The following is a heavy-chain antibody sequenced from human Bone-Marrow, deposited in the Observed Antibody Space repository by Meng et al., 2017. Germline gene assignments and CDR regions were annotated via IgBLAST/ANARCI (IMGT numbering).Heavy chain of an antibody. CDR1: GFTFSSYE. CDR3: VRGGRDGYNYFSY. J-gene: IGHJ4*02. Sequence: GESLKISCAVSGFTFSSYEMNWVRQAPGKGLEWVSYITTSGSTIYSADSVKGRVTISRDNAKNSLYLQMNSLRAEDTAVYYCVRGGRDGYNYFSYWGQGTLVTVSS. V-gene: IGHV3-48*03. D-gene: IGHD5-24*01. CDR2: ITTSGSTI.